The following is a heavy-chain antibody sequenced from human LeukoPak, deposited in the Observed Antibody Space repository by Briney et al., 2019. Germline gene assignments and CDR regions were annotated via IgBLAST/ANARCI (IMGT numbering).Heavy chain of an antibody. D-gene: IGHD3-22*01. V-gene: IGHV3-23*01. Sequence: GGSLRLSSVASGFTFANSVLTWVRQAPGKGLEWVPSISETYGTTYYADSVKGRFTISRDKSRDTVSLHMNSLRAEDTAVYYYTSYGGPASCYSGFDNWGQGTLVTVSS. J-gene: IGHJ4*02. CDR2: ISETYGTT. CDR1: GFTFANSV. CDR3: TSYGGPASCYSGFDN.